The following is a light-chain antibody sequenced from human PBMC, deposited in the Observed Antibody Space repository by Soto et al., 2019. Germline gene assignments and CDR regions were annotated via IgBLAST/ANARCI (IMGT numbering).Light chain of an antibody. CDR2: GAS. Sequence: EIVLTQSPDTLSLSPGXRATLSCRASQSVRSNLAWYQQKPGQAPRLLIYGASTRATGIPARFSGSGSGTEFTLTISSLQSEDFAVYYCQQYNNWPQTFGQGT. CDR3: QQYNNWPQT. J-gene: IGKJ1*01. V-gene: IGKV3-15*01. CDR1: QSVRSN.